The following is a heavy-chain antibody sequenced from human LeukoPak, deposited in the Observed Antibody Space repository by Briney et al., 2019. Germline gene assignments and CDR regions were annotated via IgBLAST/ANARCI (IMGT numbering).Heavy chain of an antibody. CDR2: ITYIGST. Sequence: PSETLSLTCTVSGGSISSHYWTWIRQPPGKGLEWIGYITYIGSTNYNPSLKSRLTISVDTSKNQFSLRLSSVTAADAAVYFCARDPTTVTKGLDIWGQGTMVTVSS. CDR1: GGSISSHY. CDR3: ARDPTTVTKGLDI. J-gene: IGHJ3*02. V-gene: IGHV4-59*11. D-gene: IGHD4-17*01.